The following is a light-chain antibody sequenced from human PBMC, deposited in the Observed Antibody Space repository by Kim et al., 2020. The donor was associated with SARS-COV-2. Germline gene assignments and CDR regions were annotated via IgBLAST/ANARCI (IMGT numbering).Light chain of an antibody. V-gene: IGKV3-15*01. CDR1: QSISNK. J-gene: IGKJ1*01. CDR2: GAS. Sequence: EIGMTQSPATLSVSPGERATLSCRASQSISNKLAWYQRKPGQTLRLLIYGASSRATGIPARFSGSGSGTEFTLTISSLQSEDFAVYYCQQYDDWPRTFGQGTKVEI. CDR3: QQYDDWPRT.